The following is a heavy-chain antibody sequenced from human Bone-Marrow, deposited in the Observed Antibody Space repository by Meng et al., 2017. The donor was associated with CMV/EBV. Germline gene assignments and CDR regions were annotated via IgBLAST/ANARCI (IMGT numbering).Heavy chain of an antibody. Sequence: AASGFPFSNSAMHWVRQAPGKGLQWVALIWYDGSNEYYADSVQGRFSISRDNSKNTLYLQMNSLRAEDTAVYYCAKGPTDFWSGSYIDSWGQGPLVTVSS. CDR2: IWYDGSNE. D-gene: IGHD3-3*01. J-gene: IGHJ4*02. CDR3: AKGPTDFWSGSYIDS. V-gene: IGHV3-33*06. CDR1: GFPFSNSA.